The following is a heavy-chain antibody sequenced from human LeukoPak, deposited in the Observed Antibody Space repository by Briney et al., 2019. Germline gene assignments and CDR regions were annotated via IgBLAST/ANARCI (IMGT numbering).Heavy chain of an antibody. D-gene: IGHD1-26*01. J-gene: IGHJ4*02. CDR2: IGSSSNSI. Sequence: GGSLRLSCAASGFTFSSYSMNWVRQAPGKGLEWVSSIGSSSNSIYYTDSVKGRFTISRDNAENSLYLQMNSRRAEDTAVYYCARELPTEAFDYWGQGTLVTVSS. CDR1: GFTFSSYS. CDR3: ARELPTEAFDY. V-gene: IGHV3-21*01.